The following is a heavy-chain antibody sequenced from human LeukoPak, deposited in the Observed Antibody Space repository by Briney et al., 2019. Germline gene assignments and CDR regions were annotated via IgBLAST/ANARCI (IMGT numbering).Heavy chain of an antibody. J-gene: IGHJ4*02. V-gene: IGHV3-21*01. CDR3: ARDPMKYDILTGFYS. Sequence: GGSLSLSFAASGFTFNIFSMSWVRQAPGKGLEWVSSIISDSAVTHYADSVRGRFTVSRDNAKNSVYLQMTGLKVDDTAIYYCARDPMKYDILTGFYSWGQGVLVTVSS. CDR1: GFTFNIFS. CDR2: IISDSAVT. D-gene: IGHD3-9*01.